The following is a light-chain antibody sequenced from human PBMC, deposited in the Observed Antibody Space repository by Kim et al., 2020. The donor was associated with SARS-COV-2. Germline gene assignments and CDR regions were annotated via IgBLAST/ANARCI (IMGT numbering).Light chain of an antibody. CDR1: QIISTW. CDR2: EAS. Sequence: ASGGDRVTITCRASQIISTWLTWYQQKPGKAPKLLIYEASTLESGVPSRFSGSGSGTEFSLTISSLQPDDFASYYCQHYNSDPYTFGQGTKVDIK. J-gene: IGKJ2*01. CDR3: QHYNSDPYT. V-gene: IGKV1-5*01.